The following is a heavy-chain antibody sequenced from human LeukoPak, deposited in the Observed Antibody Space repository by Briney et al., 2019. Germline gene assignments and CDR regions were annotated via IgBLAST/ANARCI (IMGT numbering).Heavy chain of an antibody. CDR1: GFTFSSSW. CDR2: INSDGSST. D-gene: IGHD6-13*01. V-gene: IGHV3-74*01. Sequence: GGSLRLSCAASGFTFSSSWMHWVRQAPGKGLGWVSRINSDGSSTSYADSAKGRFTISRDNAKNTLYLQMNRLRAEDTAVYYCARDADGLGIAAAFDYWGQGTLGTVS. J-gene: IGHJ4*02. CDR3: ARDADGLGIAAAFDY.